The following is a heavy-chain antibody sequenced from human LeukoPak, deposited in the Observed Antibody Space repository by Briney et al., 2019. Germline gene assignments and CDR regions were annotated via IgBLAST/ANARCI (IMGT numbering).Heavy chain of an antibody. J-gene: IGHJ6*02. CDR3: ARAAIPCPLVDYGMDV. CDR1: GDSVSSNSAA. D-gene: IGHD2-21*01. CDR2: TYYRSKWYN. Sequence: SQTLSLTCAISGDSVSSNSAAWNRIRQSPSRGLEWLGRTYYRSKWYNDYAVSVKSRITINPDTSKNQFSLQLNSVTPEDTAVYYCARAAIPCPLVDYGMDVWGQGTTVTVSS. V-gene: IGHV6-1*01.